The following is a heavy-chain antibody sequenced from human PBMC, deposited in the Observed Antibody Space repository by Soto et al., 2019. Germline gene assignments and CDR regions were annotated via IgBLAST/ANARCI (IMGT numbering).Heavy chain of an antibody. CDR2: ISYDGSNK. D-gene: IGHD6-19*01. V-gene: IGHV3-30*18. CDR1: GFTFSSYG. CDR3: AKVQGYSSGWTSYYYYYGMDV. J-gene: IGHJ6*01. Sequence: QVQLVESGGGVVQPGRSLRLSCAASGFTFSSYGMHWVRQAPGKGLEWVAVISYDGSNKYYADSVRGRFTISRDNSKNTLYLQMNSLRAEDTAVYYCAKVQGYSSGWTSYYYYYGMDVW.